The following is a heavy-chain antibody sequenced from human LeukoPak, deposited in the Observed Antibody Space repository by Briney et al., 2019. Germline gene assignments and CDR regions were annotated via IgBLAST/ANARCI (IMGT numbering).Heavy chain of an antibody. D-gene: IGHD6-6*01. CDR2: IDHSGST. CDR3: ARDVAYSSSSGAFDI. Sequence: SETLFLTCAVYGGSFSGYYWSWIRQPPGKGLEWIGEIDHSGSTNYNPSLKSRVTISVDTSKNQFSLKLSSVTAADTAVYYCARDVAYSSSSGAFDIWGQGTMVTVSS. V-gene: IGHV4-34*01. J-gene: IGHJ3*02. CDR1: GGSFSGYY.